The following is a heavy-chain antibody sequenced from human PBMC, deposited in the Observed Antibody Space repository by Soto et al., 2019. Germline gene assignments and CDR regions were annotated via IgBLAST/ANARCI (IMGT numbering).Heavy chain of an antibody. D-gene: IGHD2-2*01. CDR2: INSDGSNT. J-gene: IGHJ4*02. V-gene: IGHV3-74*01. CDR1: GFTFSSFW. CDR3: ARGGVPADLSY. Sequence: EVQLVESGGGLVQPGGSLRLSCAASGFTFSSFWMHWVRQAPGEGLVWVSRINSDGSNTNYADSVKGRFTISRDNAKNTLYLKMYGLRAGDTGVYYCARGGVPADLSYWGQGTLVTV.